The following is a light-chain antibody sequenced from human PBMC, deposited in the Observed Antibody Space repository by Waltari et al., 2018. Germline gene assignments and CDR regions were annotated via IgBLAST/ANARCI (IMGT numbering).Light chain of an antibody. CDR2: GAS. V-gene: IGKV3-20*01. CDR1: QRVSSNY. Sequence: EIVLTQSPGTLSLSPGETATLPCRANQRVSSNYFAWYQKKAGKSPRLLIYGASNRASGVPDRFSGRVSGAEFTLTISRLDPEDFAVYYCQQYGTPQGYIFGQGTKVDI. J-gene: IGKJ2*01. CDR3: QQYGTPQGYI.